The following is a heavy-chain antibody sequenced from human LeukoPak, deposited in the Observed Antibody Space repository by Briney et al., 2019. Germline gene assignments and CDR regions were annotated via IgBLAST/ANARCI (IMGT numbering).Heavy chain of an antibody. CDR2: ISGSGGST. Sequence: PGGSLRLSCAASGFTFSSYGMSWVRQAPGQGLEWVSAISGSGGSTYYADSVKGRFTISRDDAKNSLYLQMNSLRGDDTAVYYCAGERGGYGFYWGQGTLVTVSS. D-gene: IGHD5-12*01. V-gene: IGHV3-23*01. J-gene: IGHJ4*02. CDR1: GFTFSSYG. CDR3: AGERGGYGFY.